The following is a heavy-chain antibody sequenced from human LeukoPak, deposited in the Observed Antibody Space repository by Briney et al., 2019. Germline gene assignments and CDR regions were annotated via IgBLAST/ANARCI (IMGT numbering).Heavy chain of an antibody. CDR2: ISSNGGST. D-gene: IGHD5-18*01. V-gene: IGHV3-64D*09. CDR3: VVSYLYAFDI. CDR1: GFTFSSYA. J-gene: IGHJ3*02. Sequence: GGSLRLSCSASGFTFSSYAMHGVRHAPGKGREYVSAISSNGGSTYYADSVKGRFTISRDNYKNTLNLQMSSLRAEDTAVYYCVVSYLYAFDIWGRGTMVSVSS.